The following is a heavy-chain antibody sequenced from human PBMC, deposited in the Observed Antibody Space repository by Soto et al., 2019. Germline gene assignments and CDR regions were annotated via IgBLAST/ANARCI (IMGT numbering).Heavy chain of an antibody. V-gene: IGHV3-23*01. CDR3: AKDSYLSGLGY. CDR2: ISDSGKNT. D-gene: IGHD2-15*01. CDR1: GFTFNSYA. J-gene: IGHJ4*02. Sequence: VQLLESGGGLVQPGGSLRLSCAASGFTFNSYAMNWVRQAPGKGLEWVSFISDSGKNTYYADSVKGRFTISRDNSKNTLYLQMNSLRAEDTAVYYCAKDSYLSGLGYWGQGTLVTVSS.